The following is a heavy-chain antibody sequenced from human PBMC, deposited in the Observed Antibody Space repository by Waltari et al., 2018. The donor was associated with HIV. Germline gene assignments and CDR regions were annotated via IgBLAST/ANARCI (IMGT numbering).Heavy chain of an antibody. Sequence: QVQLQQSGPGLVKPSQTLSLTCTLSGNTFTTNYHWGWVRRPPGKGLASVDLVFHDATRPYNPSRKSRLSIDLDATNDQLSLQLRSVTAADTAVYYYARFVRTFSGRYPSFYFDYWGQGTLVTVSS. CDR2: VFHDATR. CDR1: GNTFTTNYH. D-gene: IGHD3-16*01. V-gene: IGHV4-38-2*02. CDR3: ARFVRTFSGRYPSFYFDY. J-gene: IGHJ4*02.